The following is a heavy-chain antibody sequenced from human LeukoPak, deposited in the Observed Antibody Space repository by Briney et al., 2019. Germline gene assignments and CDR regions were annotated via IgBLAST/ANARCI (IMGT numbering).Heavy chain of an antibody. V-gene: IGHV3-23*05. Sequence: GGSLRLSCAASGFTFSSFALSWVRQAPGKGLEWVSGVSYTRIATYYADSVKGRFTISRDNSKNTLYLQMNSLRAEDTAVYYCAKGSSTSCYSWVDYWGQGTLVTVSS. CDR3: AKGSSTSCYSWVDY. D-gene: IGHD2-2*02. J-gene: IGHJ4*02. CDR1: GFTFSSFA. CDR2: VSYTRIAT.